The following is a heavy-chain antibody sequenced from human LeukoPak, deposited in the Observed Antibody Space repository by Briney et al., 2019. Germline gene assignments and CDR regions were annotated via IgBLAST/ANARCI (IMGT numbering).Heavy chain of an antibody. J-gene: IGHJ5*02. V-gene: IGHV4-4*02. D-gene: IGHD3-9*01. CDR3: ARGTPVLRYFDWLLASNWFDP. Sequence: SGTLSLTCAVSGGSISSSNWWSWVRQPPGKGLEWIGEIYHSGSTNYNPSLKSRVTISVDTSKNQFSLRLSSVTAADTAVYYCARGTPVLRYFDWLLASNWFDPWGQGTLVTVSS. CDR1: GGSISSSNW. CDR2: IYHSGST.